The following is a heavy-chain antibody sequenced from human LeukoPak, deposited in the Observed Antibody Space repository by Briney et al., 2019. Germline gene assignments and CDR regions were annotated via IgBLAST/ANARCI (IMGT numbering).Heavy chain of an antibody. V-gene: IGHV4-59*08. Sequence: SETLSLTCTVSGGSISSYYWSWIRQPPGKGLEWIGYIYYSGSTNYNPSLKSRVTISVDTSKNQFSLKLSSVTAADTAVYYCAGLPDFWRTLPGFDIWGQGTMVTASS. CDR2: IYYSGST. J-gene: IGHJ3*02. CDR1: GGSISSYY. D-gene: IGHD3-3*01. CDR3: AGLPDFWRTLPGFDI.